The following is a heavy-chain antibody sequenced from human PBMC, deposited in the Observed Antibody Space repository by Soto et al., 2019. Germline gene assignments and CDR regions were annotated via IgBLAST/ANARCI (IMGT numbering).Heavy chain of an antibody. CDR3: ARDRRGYCTNGVCLSYYYYGMDV. CDR2: IIPIFGTA. D-gene: IGHD2-8*01. CDR1: GGTFSSYA. J-gene: IGHJ6*02. Sequence: SVKVSCKASGGTFSSYAISWVRQAPGQGLEWMGGIIPIFGTANYAQKFQGRVTITADESTSTAYMELSSLRSEDTAVYYCARDRRGYCTNGVCLSYYYYGMDVWGQGTTVTV. V-gene: IGHV1-69*13.